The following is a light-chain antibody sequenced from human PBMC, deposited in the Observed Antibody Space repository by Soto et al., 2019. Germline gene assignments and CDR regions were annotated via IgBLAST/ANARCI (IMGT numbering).Light chain of an antibody. J-gene: IGKJ2*01. CDR3: QQYNDWRYT. V-gene: IGKV3-15*01. CDR1: QGIRRS. CDR2: GAS. Sequence: DILMTQSPATLSVSPGERATLYCRASQGIRRSLAWYQVKPGQAPRLLMYGASTGATGIPARFSGSGSGTEFTLTISSLQSEDSAIYYCQQYNDWRYTFGQGTKVEIK.